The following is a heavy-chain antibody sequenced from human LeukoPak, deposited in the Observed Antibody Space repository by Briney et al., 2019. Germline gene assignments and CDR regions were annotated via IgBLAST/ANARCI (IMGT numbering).Heavy chain of an antibody. CDR1: GFTFSNYW. Sequence: PGGSLGLSCAASGFTFSNYWMTWVRQAPGKGLEWVANIKEDGSEKYYVDSVKGRFTISRDDAKNSLYLEINSLRVEDTAVYYCVRGWFLSVWSYHWDVWGQGTTVTVSS. D-gene: IGHD3-10*01. CDR3: VRGWFLSVWSYHWDV. CDR2: IKEDGSEK. V-gene: IGHV3-7*01. J-gene: IGHJ6*02.